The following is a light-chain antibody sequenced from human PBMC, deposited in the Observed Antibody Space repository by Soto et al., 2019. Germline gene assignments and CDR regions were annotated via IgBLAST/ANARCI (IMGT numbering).Light chain of an antibody. CDR1: QSLLHSNGYNY. CDR2: LGS. CDR3: MQALQTPIT. V-gene: IGKV2-28*01. Sequence: DIVMTQSPLSLPVTPGEPASISCRSSQSLLHSNGYNYLDWYLQKPGQSPQLLIYLGSNRASGVPDRFSGSGGGTDFALKISRVEAEEVGVYYCMQALQTPITFGQGTRLEIK. J-gene: IGKJ5*01.